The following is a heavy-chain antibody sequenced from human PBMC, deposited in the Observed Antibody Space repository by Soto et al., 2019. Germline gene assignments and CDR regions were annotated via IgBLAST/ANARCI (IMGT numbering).Heavy chain of an antibody. Sequence: GSLRCAGAASGLSFGSYDLSWVRQAPGKGLEWVSTISGSDGKTFYADSVKGRFSISRDTSQSTLYLQMNSLRADDTAMYYCARWSYLDYWGQGTRVSVSS. CDR2: ISGSDGKT. CDR1: GLSFGSYD. CDR3: ARWSYLDY. V-gene: IGHV3-23*01. D-gene: IGHD3-3*01. J-gene: IGHJ4*02.